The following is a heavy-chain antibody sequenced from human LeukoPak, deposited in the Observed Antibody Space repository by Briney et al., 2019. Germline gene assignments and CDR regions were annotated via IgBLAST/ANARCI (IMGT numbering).Heavy chain of an antibody. V-gene: IGHV1-69*04. CDR3: ARGSTTGYSSSWYIDWFDP. CDR2: IIPILGIA. D-gene: IGHD6-13*01. Sequence: SVKVSCKASGGTFSSYAICWVRQAPGQGLEWMGRIIPILGIAYYAQKFQGRVSITADKSTSTAYMELSSLRSEDTAVYYCARGSTTGYSSSWYIDWFDPWGQGTLVTVSS. CDR1: GGTFSSYA. J-gene: IGHJ5*02.